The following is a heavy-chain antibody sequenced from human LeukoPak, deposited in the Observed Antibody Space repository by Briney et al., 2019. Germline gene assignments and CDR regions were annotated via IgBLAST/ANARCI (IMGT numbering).Heavy chain of an antibody. CDR3: GRPYGSGNYYNLGLDY. CDR2: IFPAFGSV. CDR1: GGTFSDYA. D-gene: IGHD3-10*01. V-gene: IGHV1-69*13. J-gene: IGHJ4*02. Sequence: SVKVSYKASGGTFSDYAFIWVRQAPGQGLEVMGRIFPAFGSVTYAQKFHDRVTISADESTSTVFVEVNSLRFEDTAIYYCGRPYGSGNYYNLGLDYWGQGTPVTVSS.